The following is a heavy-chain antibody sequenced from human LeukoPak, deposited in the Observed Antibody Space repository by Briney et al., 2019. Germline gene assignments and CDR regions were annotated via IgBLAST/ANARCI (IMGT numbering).Heavy chain of an antibody. Sequence: PSQTLSLTCTVSGGSICSGSYYWSWIRQPAGKGLEWIGSIYYSGSTYYNPSLKSRVTISVDTSKNQFSLKLSSVTAADTAVYYCARSIAAAGTFWFDPWGQGTLVTVSS. CDR1: GGSICSGSYY. D-gene: IGHD6-13*01. J-gene: IGHJ5*02. CDR2: IYYSGST. CDR3: ARSIAAAGTFWFDP. V-gene: IGHV4-61*02.